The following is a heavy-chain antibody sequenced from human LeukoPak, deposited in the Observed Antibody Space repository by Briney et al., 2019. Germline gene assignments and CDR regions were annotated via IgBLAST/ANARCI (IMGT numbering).Heavy chain of an antibody. J-gene: IGHJ6*03. CDR1: GFTFSSYA. CDR2: ISGSGGST. D-gene: IGHD1-26*01. Sequence: GGTLRLSCAASGFTFSSYAMSWVRQAPGKGLEWVSAISGSGGSTYYADSVKGRFTISRDNSKNTLYLQMNSLTAEDTAVYYCARDPYSGSYSADVYYYMDVWGKGTTVTVSS. V-gene: IGHV3-23*01. CDR3: ARDPYSGSYSADVYYYMDV.